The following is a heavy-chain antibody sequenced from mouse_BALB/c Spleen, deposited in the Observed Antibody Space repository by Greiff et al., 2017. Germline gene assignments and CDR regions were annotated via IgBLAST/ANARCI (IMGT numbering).Heavy chain of an antibody. CDR3: TRVTGTFAY. CDR2: ISSGGSYT. V-gene: IGHV5-6-4*01. Sequence: DVQLVESGGGLVKPGGSLKLSCAASGFTFSSYTMSWVRQTPEKRLEWVATISSGGSYTYYPDSVKGRFTISRDNAKNTLYLQMSSLKSEDTAMYYCTRVTGTFAYWGQGTLVTVSA. D-gene: IGHD4-1*01. CDR1: GFTFSSYT. J-gene: IGHJ3*01.